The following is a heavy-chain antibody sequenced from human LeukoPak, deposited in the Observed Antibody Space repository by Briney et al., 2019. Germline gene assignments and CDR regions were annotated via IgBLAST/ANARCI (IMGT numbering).Heavy chain of an antibody. Sequence: PGGSLRLSCTASGFTFNYYAMRWVRQAPGKGLQWVSAISGSGGTTYYADSVRGRFTISRDSSNNTLYLHMNSLRAEDTAVYYCAKGGDWKTRYFDDWGQGTLVTVSS. CDR2: ISGSGGTT. D-gene: IGHD1-1*01. V-gene: IGHV3-23*01. CDR1: GFTFNYYA. J-gene: IGHJ4*02. CDR3: AKGGDWKTRYFDD.